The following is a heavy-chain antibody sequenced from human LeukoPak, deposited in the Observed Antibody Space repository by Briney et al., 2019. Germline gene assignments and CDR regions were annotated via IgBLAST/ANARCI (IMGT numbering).Heavy chain of an antibody. D-gene: IGHD2-2*02. CDR1: GFTFSSYA. V-gene: IGHV3-30-3*01. Sequence: GGSLRLSCAASGFTFSSYAMHWVRQAPGKGLEWVAVISYDGSNKYYADSVKGRFTISRDNSKSTLYLQMNSLRAEDTAVYYCARDRDVVVPAAIQFDYWGQGTLVTVSS. J-gene: IGHJ4*02. CDR3: ARDRDVVVPAAIQFDY. CDR2: ISYDGSNK.